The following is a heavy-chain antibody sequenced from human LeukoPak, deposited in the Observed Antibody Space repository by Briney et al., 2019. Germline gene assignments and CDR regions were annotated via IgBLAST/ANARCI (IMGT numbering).Heavy chain of an antibody. V-gene: IGHV3-30*04. CDR3: ARDPLP. CDR1: GFTFRTYA. CDR2: ISKDGNDK. J-gene: IGHJ5*02. Sequence: PGGSLRLSCAASGFTFRTYAMHWVRQPPGKGLEWVAVISKDGNDKYYADSVKGRCTISRDNSRNTLYLQVNSLRAEDTAVYYCARDPLPWGQGTLVTVSS.